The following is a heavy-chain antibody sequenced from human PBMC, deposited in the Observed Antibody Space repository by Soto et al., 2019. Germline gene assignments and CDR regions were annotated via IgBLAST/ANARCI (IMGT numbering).Heavy chain of an antibody. J-gene: IGHJ5*02. Sequence: EVQLVESGGDLVKPGGSLRLSCAASGFTFSSYSMNWVRQAPGKGLEWVSSISSSSSYIYYADSVKGRFTISRDNAKNSLYLQMNSLRAEDTAVYYCARASGSFSSSLEGWFDPWGQGTLVTVSS. CDR3: ARASGSFSSSLEGWFDP. D-gene: IGHD6-6*01. CDR2: ISSSSSYI. CDR1: GFTFSSYS. V-gene: IGHV3-21*01.